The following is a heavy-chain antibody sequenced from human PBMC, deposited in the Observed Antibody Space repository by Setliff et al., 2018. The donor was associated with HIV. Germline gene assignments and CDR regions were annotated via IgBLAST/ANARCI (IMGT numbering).Heavy chain of an antibody. CDR1: GDFFSSDYY. Sequence: SETLSLTCTVSGDFFSSDYYWGWIRQPPGKGLEWIGHIYTSGSTNYNPSLKSRVTISLDTSENQFSLNLNSVTAAVTAVYYCARGRSGPYFDYWGQGTLVTVSS. CDR3: ARGRSGPYFDY. D-gene: IGHD3-10*01. J-gene: IGHJ4*02. CDR2: IYTSGST. V-gene: IGHV4-59*13.